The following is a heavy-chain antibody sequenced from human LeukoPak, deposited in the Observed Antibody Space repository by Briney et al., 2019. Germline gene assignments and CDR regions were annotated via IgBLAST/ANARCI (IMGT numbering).Heavy chain of an antibody. J-gene: IGHJ4*02. CDR2: IYYSGST. D-gene: IGHD5-18*01. CDR3: ARGVRGYSYGYLFDY. Sequence: PSETLSLTCTVSGGSISSSSYYWGWIRQPPGKGLEWIGSIYYSGSTNYNPSLKSRVTISVDTSKNQFSLKLSSVTAADTAVYYCARGVRGYSYGYLFDYWGQGTLVTVSS. V-gene: IGHV4-39*07. CDR1: GGSISSSSYY.